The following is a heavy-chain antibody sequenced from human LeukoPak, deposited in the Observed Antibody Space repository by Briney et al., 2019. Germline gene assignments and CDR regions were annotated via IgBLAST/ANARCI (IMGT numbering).Heavy chain of an antibody. D-gene: IGHD3-22*01. Sequence: SETLSLTCAVCGGSFSGYYWSWIRQPPGKGLEWIGEINHSGSTNYNPSLKSRVTISVDTSKNQFSLKLSSVTAADTAVYYCARGPRTYYYDSSGYYQRAFDIWGQGTMVTVSS. CDR2: INHSGST. J-gene: IGHJ3*02. CDR1: GGSFSGYY. V-gene: IGHV4-34*01. CDR3: ARGPRTYYYDSSGYYQRAFDI.